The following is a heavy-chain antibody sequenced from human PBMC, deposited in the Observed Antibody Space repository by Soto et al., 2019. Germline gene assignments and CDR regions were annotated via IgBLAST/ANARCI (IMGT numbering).Heavy chain of an antibody. Sequence: SEALSLTCTVSGGSISSGDYYWGWIRRPPGKGLEWIGYIYYSGSTYYNPSLKSRVTISVDTSKNQFSLKLSYVTGADTAVYYCASTVAGYLDYWGQGTLVTVSS. CDR2: IYYSGST. CDR3: ASTVAGYLDY. V-gene: IGHV4-30-4*01. J-gene: IGHJ4*02. D-gene: IGHD6-19*01. CDR1: GGSISSGDYY.